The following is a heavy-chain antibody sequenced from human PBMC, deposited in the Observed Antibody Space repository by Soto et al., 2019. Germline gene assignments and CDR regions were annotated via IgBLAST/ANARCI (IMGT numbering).Heavy chain of an antibody. J-gene: IGHJ6*02. Sequence: ASVKVSCKASGYTFTSYGISWVRQAPGQGLEWMGWISAYNGNTNYAQKLQGRVTMTTDTSTSTAYMELRSLRSEDTAVYHCASSIVVLYYNAGTDVWGQGTTVTVSS. CDR3: ASSIVVLYYNAGTDV. CDR2: ISAYNGNT. D-gene: IGHD1-26*01. CDR1: GYTFTSYG. V-gene: IGHV1-18*01.